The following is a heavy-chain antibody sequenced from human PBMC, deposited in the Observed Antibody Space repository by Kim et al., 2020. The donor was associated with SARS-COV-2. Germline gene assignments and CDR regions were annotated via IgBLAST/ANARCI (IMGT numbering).Heavy chain of an antibody. CDR3: ARDANNSGRPINYFDY. D-gene: IGHD1-26*01. J-gene: IGHJ4*02. V-gene: IGHV3-30-3*01. CDR1: GFTFSSYA. Sequence: GALRLSCTASGFTFSSYAMHWVRQAPGKGLEWVAVISYDGSNKYYADSVKGRFTISRDNSKNTLYLQMNSLRAEDTAVYYCARDANNSGRPINYFDYWGQGTLVTVSS. CDR2: ISYDGSNK.